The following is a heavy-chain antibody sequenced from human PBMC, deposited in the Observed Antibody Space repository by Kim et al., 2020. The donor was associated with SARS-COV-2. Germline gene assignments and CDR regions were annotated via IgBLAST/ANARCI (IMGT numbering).Heavy chain of an antibody. CDR1: GFTFSSYA. J-gene: IGHJ4*02. V-gene: IGHV3-23*01. CDR3: AKGGPLGWELPGYFGY. Sequence: GGSLRLSCAASGFTFSSYAMSWVRQAPGKVLEWVSGTSGSGSSTYSADSVKGRFTISRDNSKNTLYLQMNSLRAEDTAVYYCAKGGPLGWELPGYFGYWGQGTLVTVSS. CDR2: TSGSGSST. D-gene: IGHD1-26*01.